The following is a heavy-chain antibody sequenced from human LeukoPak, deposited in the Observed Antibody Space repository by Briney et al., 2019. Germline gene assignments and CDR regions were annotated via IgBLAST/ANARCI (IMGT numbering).Heavy chain of an antibody. CDR1: GYTFTSYY. Sequence: GASVKVSCKASGYTFTSYYMHWVRQAPGQGLEWMGIINPSGGSTSYAQKFQGRVTMTRDPSTSTVYMELSSLRSEDTAVYYCARESGPRGVVTGFDPWGQRTLVTASS. CDR3: ARESGPRGVVTGFDP. D-gene: IGHD3-3*01. V-gene: IGHV1-46*01. J-gene: IGHJ5*02. CDR2: INPSGGST.